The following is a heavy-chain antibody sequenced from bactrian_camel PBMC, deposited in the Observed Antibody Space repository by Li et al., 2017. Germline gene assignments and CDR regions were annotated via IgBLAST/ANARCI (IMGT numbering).Heavy chain of an antibody. CDR3: AAELALRCMNWDDWKF. D-gene: IGHD8*01. CDR2: HQSSDART. J-gene: IGHJ4*01. V-gene: IGHV3S26*01. Sequence: HVQLVESGGGSVQAGGSLRLSCTASGNIDCMAWFRQAPGKSREGVAVHQSSDARTSVADSVKDRFTISKDNAKNTLHLQMNSLKPEDSAVYYCAAELALRCMNWDDWKFWGQGTQVTVS. CDR1: GNIDC.